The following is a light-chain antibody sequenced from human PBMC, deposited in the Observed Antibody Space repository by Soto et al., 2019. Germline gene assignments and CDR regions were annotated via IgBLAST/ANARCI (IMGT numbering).Light chain of an antibody. CDR1: QSVSGY. J-gene: IGKJ2*01. CDR3: LKRIHWPIS. CDR2: DVS. Sequence: EIVLTQSPATLSLSPGERVTLFCSASQSVSGYLAWYQQKPGQAPRLVIHDVSRMDPDIPARFSGRGSGTDFTLPISSLTPEEFAVNYCLKRIHWPISVGPGTKLQ. V-gene: IGKV3-11*01.